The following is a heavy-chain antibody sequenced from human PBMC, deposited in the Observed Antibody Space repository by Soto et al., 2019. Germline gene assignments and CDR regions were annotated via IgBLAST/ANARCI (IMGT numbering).Heavy chain of an antibody. J-gene: IGHJ4*02. Sequence: EVQLVESGGGLVQPGGSLRLSCATSGFTFTSYWMHWVLQVPGKGLVWVSRINSDGSSTTYADSVKGRFTISRDNAKNTLYLHMNSLRAEDMAVYFCAGGKGSNTPFDYWGQGTLVTVSS. CDR2: INSDGSST. V-gene: IGHV3-74*01. CDR3: AGGKGSNTPFDY. D-gene: IGHD2-2*01. CDR1: GFTFTSYW.